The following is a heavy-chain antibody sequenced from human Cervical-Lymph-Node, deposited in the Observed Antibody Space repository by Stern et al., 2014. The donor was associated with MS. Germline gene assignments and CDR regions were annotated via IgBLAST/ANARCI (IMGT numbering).Heavy chain of an antibody. CDR1: GGTFNTNV. CDR3: ARAAYSTSSYNY. D-gene: IGHD6-6*01. Sequence: VHLVESGAEVKKPGSSVKVSCKASGGTFNTNVISWVRQAPGQGLEWMGGIIPIFGTALYAQKFQGRVTITANDYTRAAHMDLSGLRSEDTAVYYGARAAYSTSSYNYWGQGTLVIVSS. CDR2: IIPIFGTA. J-gene: IGHJ4*02. V-gene: IGHV1-69*01.